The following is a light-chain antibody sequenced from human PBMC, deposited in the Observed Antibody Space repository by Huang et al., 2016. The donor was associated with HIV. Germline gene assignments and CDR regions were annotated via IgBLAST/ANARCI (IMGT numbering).Light chain of an antibody. J-gene: IGKJ2*01. V-gene: IGKV3-20*01. CDR1: QSVSSSY. CDR3: QQYGSSPYT. Sequence: EIVLTQSPDTLSLSPGERATLSCRASQSVSSSYLAWYQQKPGQAPRLLIYGAANRATGIPDRFSGSGSGTDFALTINRLEPEDSAVYYCQQYGSSPYTFGQGTKLEIK. CDR2: GAA.